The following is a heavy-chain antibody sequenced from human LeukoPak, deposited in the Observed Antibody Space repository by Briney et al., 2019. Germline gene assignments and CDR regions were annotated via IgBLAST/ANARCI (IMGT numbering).Heavy chain of an antibody. Sequence: SETLSLTFTVSGGSISSYYWSWIRQPPGKGLEWIGYIYYSGSTNYNPSLKSRVTISVDTSKNQFSLKLSSVTAADTAVYYCARGARKTGSDYWGQGTLVTVSS. D-gene: IGHD1-14*01. J-gene: IGHJ4*02. CDR1: GGSISSYY. CDR2: IYYSGST. V-gene: IGHV4-59*01. CDR3: ARGARKTGSDY.